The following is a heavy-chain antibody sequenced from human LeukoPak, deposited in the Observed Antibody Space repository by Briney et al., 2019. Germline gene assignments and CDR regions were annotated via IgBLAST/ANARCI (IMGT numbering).Heavy chain of an antibody. D-gene: IGHD2-2*01. CDR1: GFPFTNYA. V-gene: IGHV3-23*01. J-gene: IGHJ4*02. CDR3: VPRHCDRITCYASFDY. Sequence: GESLRLPCAASGFPFTNYAMSWVRQAPGKGLEWISEIGVSDGHTYYAASVKGRFTVSRDNSKNTLYLQMDSLRVEDTAIYYCVPRHCDRITCYASFDYWGQGTLVTVSS. CDR2: IGVSDGHT.